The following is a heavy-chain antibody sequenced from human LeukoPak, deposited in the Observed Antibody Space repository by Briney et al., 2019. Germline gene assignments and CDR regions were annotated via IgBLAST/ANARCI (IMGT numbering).Heavy chain of an antibody. V-gene: IGHV3-20*04. Sequence: GGSLRLSCAASGFTFDDYGMSWVRQAPGKRREWVSGINWNGGSTGYADSVKGRFTISRDNAKNSLYLQMNSLRAEDTALYYCARGLGDIVVVPAATPDYWGQGTLVTVSS. CDR3: ARGLGDIVVVPAATPDY. CDR1: GFTFDDYG. J-gene: IGHJ4*02. CDR2: INWNGGST. D-gene: IGHD2-2*01.